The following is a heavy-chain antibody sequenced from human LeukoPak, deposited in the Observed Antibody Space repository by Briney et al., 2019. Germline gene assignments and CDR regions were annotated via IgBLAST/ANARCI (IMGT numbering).Heavy chain of an antibody. CDR2: INPNSGGT. D-gene: IGHD2-2*01. CDR3: ARSVVVPAAMSPPDGFDP. V-gene: IGHV1-2*02. J-gene: IGHJ5*02. CDR1: GYTFTTHD. Sequence: GASVKVSCKASGYTFTTHDINWVRQAPGQGLEWMGWINPNSGGTNYAQKFQGRVTMTRDTFISTAYMELSRLRSDDTAVYYCARSVVVPAAMSPPDGFDPWGQGTLVTVSS.